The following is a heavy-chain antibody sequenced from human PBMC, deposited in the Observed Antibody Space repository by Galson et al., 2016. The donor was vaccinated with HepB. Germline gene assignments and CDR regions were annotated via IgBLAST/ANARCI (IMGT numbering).Heavy chain of an antibody. V-gene: IGHV3-48*02. CDR2: ITSSSGTI. CDR3: GRDYFHSSVDANGYFDS. Sequence: SLRLSCAASGFIFSDYWIHWVRQAPGKGLEWVSYITSSSGTIYYADSVRGRFTISGDNAKNSLYLQMSSLRDEDTAVYYCGRDYFHSSVDANGYFDSWGQGTLVTVSS. D-gene: IGHD3-22*01. J-gene: IGHJ4*02. CDR1: GFIFSDYW.